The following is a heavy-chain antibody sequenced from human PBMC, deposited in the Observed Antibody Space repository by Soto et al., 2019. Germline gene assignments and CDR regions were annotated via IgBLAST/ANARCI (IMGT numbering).Heavy chain of an antibody. Sequence: AVKVSCEASGGTFSSYAISWVRQAPGQGLEWMGGIIPIFGTANYAQKFQGRVTITADESTSTAYMELSSLRSEDTAVYYCARTIFLVVPAAIDGWLDPRGQGTLV. CDR2: IIPIFGTA. D-gene: IGHD2-2*01. CDR3: ARTIFLVVPAAIDGWLDP. CDR1: GGTFSSYA. J-gene: IGHJ5*02. V-gene: IGHV1-69*13.